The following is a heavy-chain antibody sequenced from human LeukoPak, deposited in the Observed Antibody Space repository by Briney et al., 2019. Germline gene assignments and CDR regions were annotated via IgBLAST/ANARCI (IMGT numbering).Heavy chain of an antibody. CDR1: GYTFTGYY. CDR3: ARATKTYYYDSSGYPDY. CDR2: IKPNSGGT. Sequence: ASVKVSCKASGYTFTGYYMHWVRQAPGQGLEWMGWIKPNSGGTNYAQKFQGRVTMTRDTSISTAYMELSRLRSDDTAVYYCARATKTYYYDSSGYPDYWGQGTLVTVSS. D-gene: IGHD3-22*01. V-gene: IGHV1-2*02. J-gene: IGHJ4*02.